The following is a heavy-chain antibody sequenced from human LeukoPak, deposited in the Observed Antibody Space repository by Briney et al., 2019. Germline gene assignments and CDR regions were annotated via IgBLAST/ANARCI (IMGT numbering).Heavy chain of an antibody. Sequence: GASVKVSCKASGGTFSSYAISWVRQAPGQGLEWMGGIIPIFGTANYAQKFQGRVTITADESTSTAYMELSSLRSEDTAVYYCARSITTFGVVDNLLYYYYGMDVWGQGTTVTVSS. V-gene: IGHV1-69*13. CDR1: GGTFSSYA. J-gene: IGHJ6*02. D-gene: IGHD3-3*01. CDR2: IIPIFGTA. CDR3: ARSITTFGVVDNLLYYYYGMDV.